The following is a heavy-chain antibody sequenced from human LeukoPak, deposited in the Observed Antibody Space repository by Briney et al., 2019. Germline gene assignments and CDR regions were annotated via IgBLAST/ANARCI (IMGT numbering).Heavy chain of an antibody. V-gene: IGHV7-4-1*02. CDR2: INTNTGNP. J-gene: IGHJ4*02. Sequence: ASVKVSCKTSGYIFTSYGISWVRQAPGQGLEWMGWINTNTGNPTYAQGFTGRFVFSLDTSVSTAYLQISSLKAEDTAVYYCATHLVAATYWGQGTLVTVSS. CDR3: ATHLVAATY. D-gene: IGHD2-15*01. CDR1: GYIFTSYG.